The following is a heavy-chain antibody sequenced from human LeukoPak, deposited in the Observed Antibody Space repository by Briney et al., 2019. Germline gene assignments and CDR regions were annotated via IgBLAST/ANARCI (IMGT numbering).Heavy chain of an antibody. CDR3: ARRKGYGSGRRNWFDP. J-gene: IGHJ5*02. CDR2: INPNSGGT. CDR1: GYTFTGYY. Sequence: ASVKVSCKASGYTFTGYYMHWVRQAPGQGLEWMGWINPNSGGTNYAQKFQGRVTMTRDTSISTAYMELSRLRSDDTAVYYCARRKGYGSGRRNWFDPWGQGTLVTVSS. D-gene: IGHD3-10*01. V-gene: IGHV1-2*02.